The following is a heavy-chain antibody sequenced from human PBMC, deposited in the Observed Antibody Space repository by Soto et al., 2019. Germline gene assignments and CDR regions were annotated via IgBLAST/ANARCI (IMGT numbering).Heavy chain of an antibody. Sequence: EVKVVESGGGLVQPGGSLRLSCAASGFTFSDNWMHWVRQPPGKGPVWVSRISGDASSTSYADSVKGRFTISRDSAKNTVYLQMDRLRVEDTAVYYCTRVGTRTTYWGLFDSWGQGTLVTVSS. J-gene: IGHJ4*02. D-gene: IGHD7-27*01. CDR2: ISGDASST. V-gene: IGHV3-74*01. CDR1: GFTFSDNW. CDR3: TRVGTRTTYWGLFDS.